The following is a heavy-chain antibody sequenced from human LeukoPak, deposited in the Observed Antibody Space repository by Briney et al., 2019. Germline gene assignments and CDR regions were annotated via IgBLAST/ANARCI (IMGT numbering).Heavy chain of an antibody. CDR2: IYYSGST. CDR3: ARQWRGRIAVAGTGYYFDY. CDR1: GGSISSSSYY. Sequence: PSETLSFTCTVSGGSISSSSYYWGWIRQPPGKGLEWIGSIYYSGSTYYNPSLKSRVTISVDTSENQFSLKLSSVTAADTAVYYCARQWRGRIAVAGTGYYFDYWGQGTLVTVSS. J-gene: IGHJ4*02. V-gene: IGHV4-39*01. D-gene: IGHD6-19*01.